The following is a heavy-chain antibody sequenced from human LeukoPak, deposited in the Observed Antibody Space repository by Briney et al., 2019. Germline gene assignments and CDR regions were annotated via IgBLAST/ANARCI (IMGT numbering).Heavy chain of an antibody. CDR3: AKGLTDYGDYEDY. CDR2: IIGSGGTT. Sequence: GGSLRLSCAASGFTFSSYLMTWVRQAPGKGLEWVSAIIGSGGTTYYADSVKGRFTISRDNSKNTLYLQMNSLRAEDTAVYYGAKGLTDYGDYEDYWGQGTLVTVSS. D-gene: IGHD4-17*01. V-gene: IGHV3-23*01. J-gene: IGHJ4*02. CDR1: GFTFSSYL.